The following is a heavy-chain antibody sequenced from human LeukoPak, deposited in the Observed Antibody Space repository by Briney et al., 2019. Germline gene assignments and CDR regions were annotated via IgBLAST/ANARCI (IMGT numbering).Heavy chain of an antibody. J-gene: IGHJ4*02. Sequence: GRSLRLSCAASGFTFSSYGMHWVRQAPGKGLEWVAFIRYDGSNKYYADSVKGRFTISRDNSKNTLYLQMNSLRAEDTAVYYCAKDFSSSWHAGIDYWGQGTLVTVSS. CDR1: GFTFSSYG. CDR3: AKDFSSSWHAGIDY. CDR2: IRYDGSNK. D-gene: IGHD6-13*01. V-gene: IGHV3-30*02.